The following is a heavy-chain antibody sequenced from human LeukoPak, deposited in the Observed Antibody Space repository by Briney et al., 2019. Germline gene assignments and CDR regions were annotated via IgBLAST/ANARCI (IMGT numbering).Heavy chain of an antibody. CDR3: ARGSVAARPGYFQH. Sequence: SVKVSCKASGGTLSSYAISWVRQAPGQGLEWMGGIIPIFGTANYAQKFQGRVTITTDGSTSTAYMELSSLRSEDTAVYYCARGSVAARPGYFQHWGQGTLVTVSS. CDR2: IIPIFGTA. D-gene: IGHD6-6*01. CDR1: GGTLSSYA. V-gene: IGHV1-69*05. J-gene: IGHJ1*01.